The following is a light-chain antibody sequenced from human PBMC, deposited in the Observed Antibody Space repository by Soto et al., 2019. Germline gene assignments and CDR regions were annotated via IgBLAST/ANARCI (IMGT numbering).Light chain of an antibody. CDR1: SSNIGNNY. Sequence: QSVLTQPPSVSAAPGQKVTISCSGSSSNIGNNYVSWYQQLPGTAPKLLIYDNNKRPSGIPDRFSGSKSGTSATLGITGLPTGDEADYYCGTWDSSRSAHYVFGTGTKLTVL. CDR2: DNN. CDR3: GTWDSSRSAHYV. V-gene: IGLV1-51*01. J-gene: IGLJ1*01.